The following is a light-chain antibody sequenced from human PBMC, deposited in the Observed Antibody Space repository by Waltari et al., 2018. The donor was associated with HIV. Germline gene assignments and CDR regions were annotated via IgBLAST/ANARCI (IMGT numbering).Light chain of an antibody. Sequence: QSALTQPASVSGSPGQSITISCTGTSSDVGAYDYVSWYQQHPGKAPKLIIYEVNNRPSGVSDRFSGSKSGDTVSLTIAGLHVEDEADYYCRSFSNTNHVLFGGGTKLTVL. V-gene: IGLV2-14*01. CDR3: RSFSNTNHVL. CDR2: EVN. J-gene: IGLJ3*02. CDR1: SSDVGAYDY.